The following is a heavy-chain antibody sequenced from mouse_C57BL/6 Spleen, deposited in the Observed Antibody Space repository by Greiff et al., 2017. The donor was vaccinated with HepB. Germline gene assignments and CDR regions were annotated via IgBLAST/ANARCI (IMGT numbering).Heavy chain of an antibody. CDR3: ARREAGTGYYYAMDY. D-gene: IGHD3-3*01. CDR1: GYEFSSSW. Sequence: QVQLQQSGPELVKPGASVKISCKASGYEFSSSWMNWVKQRPGKGLEWIGRIYPGDGDTNYNGKFKGKATLTADKSSSTAYMQLSSLTSEDSAVYFCARREAGTGYYYAMDYWGQGTSVTVSS. V-gene: IGHV1-82*01. J-gene: IGHJ4*01. CDR2: IYPGDGDT.